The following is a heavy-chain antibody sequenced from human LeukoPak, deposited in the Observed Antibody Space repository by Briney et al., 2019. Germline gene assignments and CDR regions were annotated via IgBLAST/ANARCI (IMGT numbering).Heavy chain of an antibody. Sequence: PSETLSLTCTVSGGSISNHYWTWIRQPPGKGLEWIGYIYYSGTTNYNPSLKSRVTISVDTSKNQFSLKLTSVTAADTAVYYCARGGWTHDFWGQGTLVTVSS. CDR3: ARGGWTHDF. J-gene: IGHJ4*02. CDR1: GGSISNHY. CDR2: IYYSGTT. V-gene: IGHV4-59*11. D-gene: IGHD6-19*01.